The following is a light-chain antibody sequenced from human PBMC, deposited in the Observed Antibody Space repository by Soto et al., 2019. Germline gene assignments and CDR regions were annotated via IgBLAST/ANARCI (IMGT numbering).Light chain of an antibody. CDR2: DVN. CDR1: SSNVGSYKL. CDR3: SSYTSDITQV. V-gene: IGLV2-14*02. Sequence: QSALTQPASVSGSPGQSITISCTGTSSNVGSYKLVSWYQQHPGKAPKLIISDVNSRPSGISNRFSGSKSGNTASLTISGLQAEDEAYYYCSSYTSDITQVFGGGTKVTVL. J-gene: IGLJ3*02.